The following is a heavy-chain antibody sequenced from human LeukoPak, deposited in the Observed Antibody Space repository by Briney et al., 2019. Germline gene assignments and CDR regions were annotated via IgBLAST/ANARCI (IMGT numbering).Heavy chain of an antibody. CDR1: GFIFSSYS. CDR3: AKESSSWYNMDV. J-gene: IGHJ6*03. Sequence: GGSLRLSCVASGFIFSSYSMNWVRQAPGKGLEWVSSISSSSSYIYYADSVKGRFTISRDNSKNSLYLQMNSLRTEDTALYYCAKESSSWYNMDVWGKGTTVTVSS. D-gene: IGHD6-13*01. V-gene: IGHV3-21*04. CDR2: ISSSSSYI.